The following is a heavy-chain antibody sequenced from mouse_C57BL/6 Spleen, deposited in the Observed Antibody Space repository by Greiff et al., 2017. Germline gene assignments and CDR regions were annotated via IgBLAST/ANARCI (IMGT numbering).Heavy chain of an antibody. CDR1: GYTFTSYW. J-gene: IGHJ2*01. V-gene: IGHV1-52*01. CDR2: IDPSDSET. D-gene: IGHD1-1*01. Sequence: QVQLKQPGAGLVRPGSSVKLSCKASGYTFTSYWMHWVKQRPIQGLEWIGNIDPSDSETHYNQKFKDKATLTVDKSSSTAYMQLSSLTSEDSAVYYCAREGTYYYGTSAGFFDYWGQGTTLTVSS. CDR3: AREGTYYYGTSAGFFDY.